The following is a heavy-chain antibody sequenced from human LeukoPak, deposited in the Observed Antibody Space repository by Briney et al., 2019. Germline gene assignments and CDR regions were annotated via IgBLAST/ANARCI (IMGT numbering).Heavy chain of an antibody. CDR1: GGTFSSYA. J-gene: IGHJ3*02. CDR2: IIPIFGTA. V-gene: IGHV1-69*13. D-gene: IGHD3-22*01. CDR3: ARDWDYYDSSGHDAFDI. Sequence: SVEVSCKASGGTFSSYAISWVRQAPGQGLEWMGGIIPIFGTANYAQKFQGRVTITADESTSTAYMELSSLRSEDTAVYYCARDWDYYDSSGHDAFDIWGQGTMVTVSS.